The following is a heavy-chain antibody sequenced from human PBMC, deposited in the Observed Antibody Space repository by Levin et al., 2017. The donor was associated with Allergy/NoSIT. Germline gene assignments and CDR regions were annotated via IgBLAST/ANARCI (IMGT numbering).Heavy chain of an antibody. Sequence: GESLKISCAASGFTFSSYAMSWVRQAPGKGLEWVSVISGSAGSTYHADSVKGRFTISRDNSKNTLYLQMNSLRAEDTAVYYCARGDFGDPQIYYYYGMDVWGQGTTVTVSS. V-gene: IGHV3-23*01. CDR1: GFTFSSYA. J-gene: IGHJ6*02. CDR2: ISGSAGST. D-gene: IGHD4-17*01. CDR3: ARGDFGDPQIYYYYGMDV.